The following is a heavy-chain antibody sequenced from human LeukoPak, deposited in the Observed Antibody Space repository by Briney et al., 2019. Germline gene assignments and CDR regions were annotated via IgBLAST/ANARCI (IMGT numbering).Heavy chain of an antibody. J-gene: IGHJ3*02. CDR1: GYSFTSYW. V-gene: IGHV5-51*01. D-gene: IGHD3-16*02. Sequence: GASLKISCKGSGYSFTSYWIGWVRPMPGKGLAWMGIIYPGDSDTRYSPSFQGQVTISADKSISTAYLQWSSLKASDTAMYYCARQAAVIHAFDIWGQGTMVTVSS. CDR2: IYPGDSDT. CDR3: ARQAAVIHAFDI.